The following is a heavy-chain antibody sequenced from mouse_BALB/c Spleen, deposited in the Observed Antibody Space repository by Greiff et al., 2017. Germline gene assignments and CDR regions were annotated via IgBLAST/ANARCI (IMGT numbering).Heavy chain of an antibody. J-gene: IGHJ4*01. D-gene: IGHD2-4*01. CDR2: IDPANGNT. CDR1: GFNIKDTY. CDR3: ARSGYDYDWEYAMDY. Sequence: VQLKQSGAELVKPGASVKLSCTASGFNIKDTYMHWVKQRPEQGLEWIGRIDPANGNTKYDPKFQGKATITADTSSNTAYLQLSSLTSEDTAVYYCARSGYDYDWEYAMDYWGQGTSVTVSS. V-gene: IGHV14-3*02.